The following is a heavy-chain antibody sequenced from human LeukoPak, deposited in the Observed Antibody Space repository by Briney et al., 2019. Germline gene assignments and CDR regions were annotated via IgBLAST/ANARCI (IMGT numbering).Heavy chain of an antibody. D-gene: IGHD3-16*01. CDR2: IYYSGST. CDR3: VREGEWALPFDY. V-gene: IGHV4-39*01. J-gene: IGHJ4*02. CDR1: GGSISTTSYF. Sequence: SETLSLTCTVSGGSISTTSYFWGWNRQPPGKGLEWIGSIYYSGSTYYNPSLKSRVTISVDTSKNQFSLKLSSVIAADTAVYFCVREGEWALPFDYWGQGTLVTVSS.